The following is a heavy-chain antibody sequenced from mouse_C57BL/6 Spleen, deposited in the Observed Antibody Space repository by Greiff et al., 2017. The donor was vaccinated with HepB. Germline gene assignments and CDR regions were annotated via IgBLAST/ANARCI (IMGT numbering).Heavy chain of an antibody. Sequence: VQLKESGGGLVQPKGSLKLSCAASGFTFNTYAMHWVRQAPGKGLEWVARIRSKSSNYATYYAGSVKDRFTISRDDSQSKLYLKMNTLKTEDTAMYYCVRDHYGSSYDYYAMEYWGQGASVTVSS. D-gene: IGHD1-1*01. V-gene: IGHV10-3*01. CDR2: IRSKSSNYAT. J-gene: IGHJ4*01. CDR3: VRDHYGSSYDYYAMEY. CDR1: GFTFNTYA.